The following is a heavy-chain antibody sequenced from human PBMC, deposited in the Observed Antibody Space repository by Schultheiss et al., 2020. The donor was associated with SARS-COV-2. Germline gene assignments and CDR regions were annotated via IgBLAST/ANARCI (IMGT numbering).Heavy chain of an antibody. D-gene: IGHD3-10*01. Sequence: GESLKISCKGSGYSFTNYWIGWVRQMPGKGLEWMGIIYPTDSDTRYSPSFQGQVTISADKSISTAYLQWTSLKASDTAMYYCARTPSDIDLTMAEFDSWGQGTQVTVSS. CDR2: IYPTDSDT. J-gene: IGHJ4*02. CDR3: ARTPSDIDLTMAEFDS. V-gene: IGHV5-51*01. CDR1: GYSFTNYW.